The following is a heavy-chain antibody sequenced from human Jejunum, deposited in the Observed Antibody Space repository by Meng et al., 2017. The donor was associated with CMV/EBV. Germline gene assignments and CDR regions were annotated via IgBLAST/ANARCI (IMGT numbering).Heavy chain of an antibody. Sequence: SSYWMNWVRRAPGKGLEWVANIKEDGSWTNYVDSVKGRFTISRDNAKNSLYLQMNSLREEDTAVYYCAKRITSARGTKLSSMDVWGQGTTVTVSS. D-gene: IGHD3-10*01. CDR3: AKRITSARGTKLSSMDV. CDR1: SSYW. J-gene: IGHJ6*02. CDR2: IKEDGSWT. V-gene: IGHV3-7*01.